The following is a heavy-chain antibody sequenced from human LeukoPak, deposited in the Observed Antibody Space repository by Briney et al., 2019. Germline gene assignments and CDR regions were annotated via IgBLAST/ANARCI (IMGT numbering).Heavy chain of an antibody. D-gene: IGHD3-10*01. CDR2: ISYDGSNK. CDR1: GFTFSSYA. Sequence: PGRSLRLSWAASGFTFSSYAMHWVRQAPGKGLEWVAVISYDGSNKYYADSVKGRFTISRDNSKNTLYLQMNSLRAEDTAVYYCARDELLWFGELRNRFDPWGQGTLVTVSS. CDR3: ARDELLWFGELRNRFDP. V-gene: IGHV3-30*01. J-gene: IGHJ5*02.